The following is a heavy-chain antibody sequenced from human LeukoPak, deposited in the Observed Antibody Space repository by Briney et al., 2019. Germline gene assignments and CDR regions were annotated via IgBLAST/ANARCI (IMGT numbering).Heavy chain of an antibody. CDR1: GFTFSSYW. J-gene: IGHJ3*02. V-gene: IGHV3-74*01. CDR2: IDNDGSTT. CDR3: PNYGSGTGPI. Sequence: PGGSLRLSCAASGFTFSSYWMHWVRQAPGKGLVWVSHIDNDGSTTRYADSVKGRFTISRDNAKNTLYLQMNSLRAEDTAMYYCPNYGSGTGPIWGQGTMVAVSS. D-gene: IGHD1-14*01.